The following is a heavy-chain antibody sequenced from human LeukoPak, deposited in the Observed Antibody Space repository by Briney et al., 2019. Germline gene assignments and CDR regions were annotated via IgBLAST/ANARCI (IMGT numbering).Heavy chain of an antibody. CDR3: ARGGYSYGYPTVLYYFDY. Sequence: GGSLRLSCAASGFTFSGYWMNWVRQAPGKGLEWVASIKQDGSEKYYVDSVKGRFTISRDNAKNSLYLEMNSLRAEDTAVYYCARGGYSYGYPTVLYYFDYWGQGTLVTVSS. D-gene: IGHD5-18*01. CDR1: GFTFSGYW. CDR2: IKQDGSEK. J-gene: IGHJ4*02. V-gene: IGHV3-7*01.